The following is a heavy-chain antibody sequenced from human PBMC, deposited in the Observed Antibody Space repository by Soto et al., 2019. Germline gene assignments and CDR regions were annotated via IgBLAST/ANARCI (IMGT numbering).Heavy chain of an antibody. CDR1: GFTFSTYN. CDR3: AREDGIVGATSAFDY. D-gene: IGHD1-26*01. J-gene: IGHJ4*02. V-gene: IGHV3-21*01. Sequence: GGSLRLSCAASGFTFSTYNMNWVRQAPGKGLEWVSSINGRGNYIYYTDAVKGRFTISRDNAKTSLYLQMNSLRAEDTAVYYCAREDGIVGATSAFDYWGRGTMVTVSS. CDR2: INGRGNYI.